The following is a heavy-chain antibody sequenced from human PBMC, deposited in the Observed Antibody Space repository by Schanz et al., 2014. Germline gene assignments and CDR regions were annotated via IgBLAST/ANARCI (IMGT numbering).Heavy chain of an antibody. CDR1: GFTFSSYA. V-gene: IGHV3-30*04. CDR2: ISYDGSIT. D-gene: IGHD3-22*01. CDR3: AKVWGSDYFYPFDY. J-gene: IGHJ4*02. Sequence: VQLVESGGGVVQPGGSLRLSCAASGFTFSSYAMSWVRQAPGKGLEWVAVISYDGSITYYADSVKGRFTISRDNSKNTLYLQMSSLRAEDTAVYYCAKVWGSDYFYPFDYWGQGTLXTVSS.